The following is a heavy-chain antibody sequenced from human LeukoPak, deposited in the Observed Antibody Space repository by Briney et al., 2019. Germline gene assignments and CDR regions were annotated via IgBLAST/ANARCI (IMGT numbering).Heavy chain of an antibody. CDR2: LTGDSAYI. J-gene: IGHJ4*02. Sequence: GGSLRLSCVASGFTFSDYSMNWVRQAPGKGLEWISSLTGDSAYIYYAGSVKGRFTISRDNSKDTLYLQMNSLRAEDTAVYYCAREDTAMVFDYWGQGTLVTVSS. CDR1: GFTFSDYS. D-gene: IGHD5-18*01. V-gene: IGHV3-21*01. CDR3: AREDTAMVFDY.